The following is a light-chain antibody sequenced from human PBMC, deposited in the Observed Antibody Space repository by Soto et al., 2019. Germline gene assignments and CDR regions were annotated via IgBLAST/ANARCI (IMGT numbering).Light chain of an antibody. CDR1: SSDVGGYNY. V-gene: IGLV2-8*01. Sequence: QSVRTQPPSASGSPGQSVTISCTGTSSDVGGYNYVSWYQQYPGRAPKLMIYEVTKRPSGVPDRFSGSKSGNTASLTISGLQAEDEADYYCCSYAGSSTFFGTGTKVTVL. J-gene: IGLJ1*01. CDR2: EVT. CDR3: CSYAGSSTF.